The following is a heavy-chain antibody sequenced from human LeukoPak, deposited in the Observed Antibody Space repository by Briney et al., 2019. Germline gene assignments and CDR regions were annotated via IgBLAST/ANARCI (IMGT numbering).Heavy chain of an antibody. D-gene: IGHD5-24*01. CDR3: AMATVRDIDS. Sequence: PGGSLRLSCAASGFRFTGYAMIWVRQAPGEGLEWVSSITSGSSHIYYADSVRGRFTISRDNAKNSLYLQMNSLRAEDTAVYYCAMATVRDIDSWGQGTLVTVSS. CDR1: GFRFTGYA. V-gene: IGHV3-21*01. J-gene: IGHJ4*02. CDR2: ITSGSSHI.